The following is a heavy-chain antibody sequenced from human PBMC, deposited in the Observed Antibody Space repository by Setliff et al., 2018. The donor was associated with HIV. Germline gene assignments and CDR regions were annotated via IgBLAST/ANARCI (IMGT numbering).Heavy chain of an antibody. Sequence: ASVKVSCKASGYTFPSYGISWVRQAPGQGLEWMGWISAYDGNTNYAQKFQGRVTMTTDTSTSTAYMELRSLISDDTAVYYCARENTYDSSGWGAFDVWGPGTMVTVSS. CDR2: ISAYDGNT. J-gene: IGHJ3*01. CDR1: GYTFPSYG. V-gene: IGHV1-18*01. CDR3: ARENTYDSSGWGAFDV. D-gene: IGHD3-22*01.